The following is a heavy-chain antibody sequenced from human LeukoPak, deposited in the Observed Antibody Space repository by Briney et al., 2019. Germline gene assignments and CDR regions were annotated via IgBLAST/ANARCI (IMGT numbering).Heavy chain of an antibody. CDR3: AKDGARDGYNYPDY. D-gene: IGHD5-24*01. CDR1: GFTFSDYY. V-gene: IGHV3-11*05. Sequence: PGGSLRLSCAASGFTFSDYYMSWIRQAPGKGLEWVSYISGSSSYTKYADSVKGRFTISRDNAKNSLYLQMNSLRAEDTAVYYCAKDGARDGYNYPDYWGQGTLVTVSS. J-gene: IGHJ4*02. CDR2: ISGSSSYT.